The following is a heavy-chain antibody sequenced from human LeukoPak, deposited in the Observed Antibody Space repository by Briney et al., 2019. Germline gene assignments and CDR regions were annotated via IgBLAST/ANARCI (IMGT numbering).Heavy chain of an antibody. J-gene: IGHJ6*03. CDR1: DGSISSGSYY. D-gene: IGHD5-18*01. Sequence: PSETLSLTCTVSDGSISSGSYYWGWIRQPAGKELEWIGRIYTSGSTNYNPSLKSRVTISLDRSKNQFSLQLSSVTAADTAVYYCARQRGGYTHGDYYYYMDIWGKGTTVTISS. V-gene: IGHV4-61*02. CDR3: ARQRGGYTHGDYYYYMDI. CDR2: IYTSGST.